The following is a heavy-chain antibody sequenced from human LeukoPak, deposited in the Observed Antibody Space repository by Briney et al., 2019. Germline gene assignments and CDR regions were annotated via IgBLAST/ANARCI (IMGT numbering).Heavy chain of an antibody. V-gene: IGHV3-23*01. CDR1: GFRFTDYS. CDR3: GKDPNGDYIGAFDF. CDR2: LGRSGEYK. D-gene: IGHD4-17*01. Sequence: GGSLRLSCAVSGFRFTDYSMSWVRQAPGKGLEWVAGLGRSGEYKYYADSVKGRFTISRDNSVDTLYLQMNSLSAEDTAIYYCGKDPNGDYIGAFDFWGRGTMVTVSS. J-gene: IGHJ3*01.